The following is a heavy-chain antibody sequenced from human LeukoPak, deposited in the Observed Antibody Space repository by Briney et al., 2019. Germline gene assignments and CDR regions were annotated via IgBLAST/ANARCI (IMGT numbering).Heavy chain of an antibody. CDR2: ISYDGSNE. CDR1: GFTFSSYV. V-gene: IGHV3-30*04. Sequence: GGSLRLSCAASGFTFSSYVMHWVRQAPGKGLEWVAIISYDGSNEYYADSVKGRFTISRDNSKNTLYLQMNSLRAADTAVYYCARTSWGVGATTKYYYYMDVWGKGTTVTVSS. J-gene: IGHJ6*03. CDR3: ARTSWGVGATTKYYYYMDV. D-gene: IGHD1-26*01.